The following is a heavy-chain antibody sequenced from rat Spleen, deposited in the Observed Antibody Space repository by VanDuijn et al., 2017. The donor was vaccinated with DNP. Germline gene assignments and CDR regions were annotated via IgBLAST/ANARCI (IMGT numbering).Heavy chain of an antibody. D-gene: IGHD5-1*01. J-gene: IGHJ3*01. CDR1: GLTFNNYW. V-gene: IGHV5-31*01. Sequence: EVQLVESGGGPVQPGRSLKLSCVVSGLTFNNYWMSWIRQAPGKGLEWVASITNTGTSIYYPDSVKGRFTVSRDNAQNTLYLQMNSLRSEDTATYFCATLWEGFAYWGQGTPVTVSS. CDR3: ATLWEGFAY. CDR2: ITNTGTSI.